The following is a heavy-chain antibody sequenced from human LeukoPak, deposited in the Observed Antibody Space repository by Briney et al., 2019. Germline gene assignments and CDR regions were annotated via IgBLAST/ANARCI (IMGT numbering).Heavy chain of an antibody. V-gene: IGHV1-2*06. CDR1: GYSFTGYY. Sequence: ASVEVSCKASGYSFTGYYIHWVRQAPGQGLEWLGRINPHSGGTHYAQKFQGRVTMTRDTSIVTAYMELSRLGSDDTAVYYCARAGYDSNGLDYWGQGTLVTVSS. D-gene: IGHD3-22*01. J-gene: IGHJ4*02. CDR3: ARAGYDSNGLDY. CDR2: INPHSGGT.